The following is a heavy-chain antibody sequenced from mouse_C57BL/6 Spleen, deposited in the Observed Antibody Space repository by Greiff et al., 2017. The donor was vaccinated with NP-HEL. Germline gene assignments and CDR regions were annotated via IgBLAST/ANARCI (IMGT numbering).Heavy chain of an antibody. J-gene: IGHJ1*03. D-gene: IGHD1-1*01. CDR3: LGGSSFYWYFDV. CDR2: INPNNGGT. V-gene: IGHV1-22*01. CDR1: GYTFTDYN. Sequence: EVQLQQSGPELVKPGASVKMSCKASGYTFTDYNMHWVKQSHGKSLEWIGYINPNNGGTSYNQKFKGKATLTVNKSSSTAYMELRSLTSEDSAVYDCLGGSSFYWYFDVWGTGTTVTVSS.